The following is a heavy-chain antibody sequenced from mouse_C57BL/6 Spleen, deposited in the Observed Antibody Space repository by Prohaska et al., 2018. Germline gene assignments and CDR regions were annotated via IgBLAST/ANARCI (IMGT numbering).Heavy chain of an antibody. CDR3: ARDGSSSAWFAY. CDR2: IDPSDSDT. D-gene: IGHD1-1*01. J-gene: IGHJ3*01. CDR1: GYPFTRSW. Sequence: QVQLQQPGAELVKPGASVKLSCKASGYPFTRSWMQWVKTRPGQGLEWIGVIDPSDSDTNYNQKFNGKATLTVDTSSSTAYMQLSSLTSEDSAVYYCARDGSSSAWFAYWGQGTLVTVSA. V-gene: IGHV1-50*01.